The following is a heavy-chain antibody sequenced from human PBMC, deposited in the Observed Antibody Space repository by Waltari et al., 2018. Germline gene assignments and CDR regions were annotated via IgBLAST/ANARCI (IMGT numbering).Heavy chain of an antibody. J-gene: IGHJ4*02. Sequence: VQLVESGGRVVHPGGSLSLSCTESGFHLGHYAMPRVRQAPGKGLESVAFLHYEGYDTFYADSVKGRFTISRDTSTNTLFLLMNSLRPEDTAVYYCANNPYCFNGHCLREFDYWGQGTLVTVSS. V-gene: IGHV3-30*02. CDR3: ANNPYCFNGHCLREFDY. CDR1: GFHLGHYA. D-gene: IGHD2-21*02. CDR2: LHYEGYDT.